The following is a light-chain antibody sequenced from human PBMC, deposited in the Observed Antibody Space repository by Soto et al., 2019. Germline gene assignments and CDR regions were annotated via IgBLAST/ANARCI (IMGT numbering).Light chain of an antibody. CDR2: DVT. CDR1: SSDVGGYDY. V-gene: IGLV2-11*01. J-gene: IGLJ1*01. CDR3: CSYGGSFPYV. Sequence: QSALTQPPSVSGSPGQSVTISCTGTSSDVGGYDYVSWYQQRPGKAPKLLIYDVTKRPSGVPDRFSGSKSDNTASLTISGLQAEDEADFYCCSYGGSFPYVFGTGTKVTVL.